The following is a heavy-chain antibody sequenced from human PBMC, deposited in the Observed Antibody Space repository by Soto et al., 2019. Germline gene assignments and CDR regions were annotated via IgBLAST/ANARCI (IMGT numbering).Heavy chain of an antibody. CDR1: GFTFSYYS. Sequence: GGSLRLSCAASGFTFSYYSMHWVRPAPGKGLEWVAVVSYDGNIEYYADSVKGRFSISRDNSKNTLNLQMDNLRVEDTAVYFCSRQYCSDSTCYYYNGMDVWGQGTTVTVSS. D-gene: IGHD2-15*01. V-gene: IGHV3-30-3*01. CDR2: VSYDGNIE. J-gene: IGHJ6*02. CDR3: SRQYCSDSTCYYYNGMDV.